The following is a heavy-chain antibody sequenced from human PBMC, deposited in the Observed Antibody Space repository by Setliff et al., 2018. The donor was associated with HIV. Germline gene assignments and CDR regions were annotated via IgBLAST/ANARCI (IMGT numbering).Heavy chain of an antibody. Sequence: GGSLRLSCAASGFTFSSYWMSWVRQATGKGLEWVSAICTAGDTYYPGSVKGRFTISRENAKNSLYLQMNSLRDGDTAVYYCARGMVRGVLLMDVWGKGTTVTVSS. CDR3: ARGMVRGVLLMDV. J-gene: IGHJ6*04. CDR2: ICTAGDT. V-gene: IGHV3-13*01. CDR1: GFTFSSYW. D-gene: IGHD3-10*01.